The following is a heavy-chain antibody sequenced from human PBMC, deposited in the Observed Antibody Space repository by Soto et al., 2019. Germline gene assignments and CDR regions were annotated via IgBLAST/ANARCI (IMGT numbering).Heavy chain of an antibody. CDR1: GYTFSSYE. V-gene: IGHV1-8*01. Sequence: ASVKVSCKASGYTFSSYEINWVRQATGQGPEWMGRMNPNSGNTAYAQKFQGRVTMTRNTSISTAYMELSSLRSEDTAVYYCARGPDYAGYFDYWGQGTLVTVSS. CDR2: MNPNSGNT. D-gene: IGHD4-17*01. CDR3: ARGPDYAGYFDY. J-gene: IGHJ4*02.